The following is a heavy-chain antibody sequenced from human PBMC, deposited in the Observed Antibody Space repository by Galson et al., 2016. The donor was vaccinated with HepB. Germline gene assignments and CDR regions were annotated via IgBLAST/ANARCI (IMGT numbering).Heavy chain of an antibody. J-gene: IGHJ4*02. CDR2: INYAGSP. CDR3: ARHASTRGAFDY. CDR1: GDSISSSDYY. D-gene: IGHD4/OR15-4a*01. V-gene: IGHV4-39*01. Sequence: LSLTCTVSGDSISSSDYYWGWIRQPPGKGLEWIASINYAGSPYYNPSLKDRVTISVDTSKNQFSLKVSSVTAADTAVYYCARHASTRGAFDYWGQGRLVTVSS.